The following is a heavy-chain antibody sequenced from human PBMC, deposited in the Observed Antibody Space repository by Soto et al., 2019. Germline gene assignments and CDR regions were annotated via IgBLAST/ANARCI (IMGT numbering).Heavy chain of an antibody. Sequence: QLQLQESGSRLVKSSQTLSLTCTVSGDSMTSGDYSWSWIRQPPGKGLEWLGYIYRTGNTHYSPYLKRRVSISQDRSKNQFCLELTSVTAADTAVYYCARGDYQYSIDYWGQGTLVTVSS. CDR1: GDSMTSGDYS. CDR3: ARGDYQYSIDY. D-gene: IGHD2-2*01. J-gene: IGHJ4*02. CDR2: IYRTGNT. V-gene: IGHV4-30-2*01.